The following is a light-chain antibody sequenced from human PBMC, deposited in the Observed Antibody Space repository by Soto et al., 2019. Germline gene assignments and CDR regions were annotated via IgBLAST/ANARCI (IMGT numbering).Light chain of an antibody. V-gene: IGKV3-20*01. J-gene: IGKJ3*01. CDR3: QQTIT. CDR1: QSISSSY. Sequence: EIVLTQSPGTLSLSPGDRATLYCRASQSISSSYLAWYQQKPGQAPRLLIYGASSRATGIPDRFSGSGSGTDFTLTITRLEPEDFAVYYCQQTITFGPVTKVDIK. CDR2: GAS.